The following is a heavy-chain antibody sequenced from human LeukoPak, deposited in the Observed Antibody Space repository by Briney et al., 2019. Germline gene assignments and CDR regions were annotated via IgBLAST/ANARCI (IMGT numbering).Heavy chain of an antibody. V-gene: IGHV4-38-2*02. J-gene: IGHJ5*02. CDR1: GYSITSAYY. CDR3: AREVGGGSIWDWFDP. CDR2: FFLKGST. Sequence: SETLSLTCTVSGYSITSAYYWGWIRQPPGKGLEWIGSFFLKGSTYYNPSLKSRVTISVDTSKNQFSLKLSSVTAADTAVYYCAREVGGGSIWDWFDPWGQGTLVTVSS. D-gene: IGHD6-13*01.